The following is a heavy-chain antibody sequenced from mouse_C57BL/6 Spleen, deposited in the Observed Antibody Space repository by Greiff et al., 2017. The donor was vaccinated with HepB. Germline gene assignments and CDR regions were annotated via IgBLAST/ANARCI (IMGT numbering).Heavy chain of an antibody. CDR3: ASLYYDYDWFAY. CDR2: INPSNGGT. Sequence: QVQLQQPGTELVKPGASVKLSCKASGYTFTSYWMHWVKQRPGQGLEWIGNINPSNGGTNYNEKFKSKATLTVDKSSSTASMQLSSLTSEDSAVYCCASLYYDYDWFAYWGQGTLVTVSA. CDR1: GYTFTSYW. V-gene: IGHV1-53*01. J-gene: IGHJ3*01. D-gene: IGHD2-4*01.